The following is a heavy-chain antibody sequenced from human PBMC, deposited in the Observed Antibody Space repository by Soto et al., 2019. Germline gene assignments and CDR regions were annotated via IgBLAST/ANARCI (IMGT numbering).Heavy chain of an antibody. V-gene: IGHV2-5*01. J-gene: IGHJ3*01. CDR2: IYWIDDK. CDR3: GHIRTSGTTTAFEV. Sequence: QITLKVSGPTLVKPTQPLTLTCSFSGFSLSTAGAGLGWICQPPGKALEWLALIYWIDDKQYSPSLKCRLTITKDTSKNQVVVTLTDMDPVDTAKYYCGHIRTSGTTTAFEVWGQEIMVTVSS. CDR1: GFSLSTAGAG. D-gene: IGHD3-10*01.